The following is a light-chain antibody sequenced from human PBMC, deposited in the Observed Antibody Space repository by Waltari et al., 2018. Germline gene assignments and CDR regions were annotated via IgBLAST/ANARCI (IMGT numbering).Light chain of an antibody. J-gene: IGKJ4*01. CDR1: QSVLYSSNNENA. Sequence: DIVMTQSPDSVAVSLGEGATINCKSSQSVLYSSNNENALAWYQQKPGQPPKLLIYWTSTRESGVPDRISGSGSGTDFNFTISSLQAEDVAVYYGQHYHSTPLTFDGGTKVEIK. V-gene: IGKV4-1*01. CDR3: QHYHSTPLT. CDR2: WTS.